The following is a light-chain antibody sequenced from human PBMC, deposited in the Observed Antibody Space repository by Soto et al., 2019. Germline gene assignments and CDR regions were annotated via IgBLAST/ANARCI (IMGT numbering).Light chain of an antibody. CDR3: QQYGNGPPIT. J-gene: IGKJ5*01. CDR2: GAS. V-gene: IGKV3-15*01. Sequence: EIVMTQSPVTLPVSPGEGVTLSCRASQSVGSNLAWYQQKLGQAPRLLIFGASTRATGIPARSSGSGSGTEFTLTISSLQSEDFAIYYCQQYGNGPPITFGQGTRLEIK. CDR1: QSVGSN.